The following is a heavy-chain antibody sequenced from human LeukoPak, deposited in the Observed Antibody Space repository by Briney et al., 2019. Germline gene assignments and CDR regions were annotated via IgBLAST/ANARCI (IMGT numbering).Heavy chain of an antibody. V-gene: IGHV3-48*01. CDR2: ISSSSSTI. CDR1: GFTFSSYS. Sequence: GGSLRLSCAASGFTFSSYSMNWFRQAPGKGLEWVSYISSSSSTIYYADSVKGRFTISRDNAKNSLYLQMNSLRAEDTAVYYCATVFAACSGGTCYSMGDGFGIWGQGTMVTVSS. J-gene: IGHJ3*02. CDR3: ATVFAACSGGTCYSMGDGFGI. D-gene: IGHD2-15*01.